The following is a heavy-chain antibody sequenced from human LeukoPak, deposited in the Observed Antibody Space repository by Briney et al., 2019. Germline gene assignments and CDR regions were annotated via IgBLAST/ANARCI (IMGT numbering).Heavy chain of an antibody. CDR1: GYTFTGYY. D-gene: IGHD3-10*01. CDR3: ARDRVGSGSYWSPFDP. J-gene: IGHJ5*02. V-gene: IGHV1-2*02. CDR2: INPNSGGT. Sequence: ASVKVSCKASGYTFTGYYMHWVRQAPGQGLEWMGWINPNSGGTNYAQKFQGRVTMTRDTSISTAYMELRRLRSDDTAVYYCARDRVGSGSYWSPFDPWGQGTLVTVSS.